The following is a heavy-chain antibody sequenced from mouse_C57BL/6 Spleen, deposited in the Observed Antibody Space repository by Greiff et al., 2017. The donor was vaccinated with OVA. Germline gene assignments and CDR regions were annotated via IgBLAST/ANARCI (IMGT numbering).Heavy chain of an antibody. Sequence: VQLQQSGPELVKPGASVKISCKAPGYSFTGYYMNWVTQSPEKSLEWIGEINPRTGGTTYNQTFKAKATLPVDKSSSTAYMQLKRLTTEDSAVYDCARWGWGGNYYFDYWGQGTTLTVSS. CDR2: INPRTGGT. CDR3: ARWGWGGNYYFDY. D-gene: IGHD2-1*01. J-gene: IGHJ2*01. CDR1: GYSFTGYY. V-gene: IGHV1-42*01.